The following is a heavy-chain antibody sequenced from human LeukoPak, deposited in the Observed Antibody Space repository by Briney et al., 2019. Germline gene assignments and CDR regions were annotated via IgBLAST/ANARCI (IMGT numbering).Heavy chain of an antibody. CDR2: ISSSSSYI. D-gene: IGHD3-3*01. V-gene: IGHV3-21*01. CDR1: GFTFSSYS. Sequence: PGGSLRLSCAASGFTFSSYSMNWVRQAPGKGLEWVSSISSSSSYIYYADSVKGRFTISRDNAKNSLYLQMNSLRAEDTAVYYCARVEFSRYYDFWSGRHWGQGTLVTVSS. CDR3: ARVEFSRYYDFWSGRH. J-gene: IGHJ4*02.